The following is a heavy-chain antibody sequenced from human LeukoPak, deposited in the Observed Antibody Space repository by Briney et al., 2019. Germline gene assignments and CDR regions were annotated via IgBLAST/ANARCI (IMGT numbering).Heavy chain of an antibody. CDR2: INPNSGGT. V-gene: IGHV1-2*02. CDR1: GYTFTGYY. J-gene: IGHJ4*02. CDR3: ARQGKDSSGYLFFDY. D-gene: IGHD3-22*01. Sequence: ASVKVSCKASGYTFTGYYMHWVRQAPGQGLEWMGWINPNSGGTNYAQKFQGRVTMTRDTSISTAYMELSRLRSDDTAVYYCARQGKDSSGYLFFDYWGQGTLVTVTS.